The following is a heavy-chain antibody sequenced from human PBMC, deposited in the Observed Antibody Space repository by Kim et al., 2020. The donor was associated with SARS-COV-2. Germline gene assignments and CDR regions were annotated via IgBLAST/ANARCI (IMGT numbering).Heavy chain of an antibody. Sequence: SVKVSCKASGGTFSSYAISWVRQAPGQGLEWMGRIIPILGIANYAQEFQGRVTITADKSTSTAYMELSSLRSEDTAVYYCASAPTKNYYDSSGEGGYWGQGTLVTVSS. V-gene: IGHV1-69*04. CDR3: ASAPTKNYYDSSGEGGY. CDR2: IIPILGIA. CDR1: GGTFSSYA. J-gene: IGHJ4*02. D-gene: IGHD3-22*01.